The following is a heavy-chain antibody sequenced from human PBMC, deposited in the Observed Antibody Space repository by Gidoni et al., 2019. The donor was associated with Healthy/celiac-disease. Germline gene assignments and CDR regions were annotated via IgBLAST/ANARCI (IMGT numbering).Heavy chain of an antibody. V-gene: IGHV4-30-2*01. D-gene: IGHD3-16*02. CDR2: TYHSGST. CDR1: GGSISSGGYS. J-gene: IGHJ4*02. Sequence: QLQLQESGSGLVKPSQTLSLTCAVSGGSISSGGYSWRWIRQPPGKGLEWIGYTYHSGSTYYNPSLKSRVTISVDRSKNQFSLKLSSVTAADTAVYYCARAPYYDYIWGSYRYAPFDYWGQGTLVTVSS. CDR3: ARAPYYDYIWGSYRYAPFDY.